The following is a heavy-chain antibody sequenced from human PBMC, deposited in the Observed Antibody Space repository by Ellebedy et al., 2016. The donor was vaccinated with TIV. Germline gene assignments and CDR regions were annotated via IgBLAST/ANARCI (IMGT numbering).Heavy chain of an antibody. J-gene: IGHJ6*02. CDR3: ARDPSWCQSCLDA. CDR2: INHSGST. D-gene: IGHD2-8*01. V-gene: IGHV4-4*01. Sequence: MPGGSLRLSCAVFGGSINTSNLWTWVRQSPGKGLEWIGEINHSGSTNYSPSLKSRVTISADTSKNQFSLQLNSVTPEDTAVYFCARDPSWCQSCLDAWGRGTAVTVSS. CDR1: GGSINTSNL.